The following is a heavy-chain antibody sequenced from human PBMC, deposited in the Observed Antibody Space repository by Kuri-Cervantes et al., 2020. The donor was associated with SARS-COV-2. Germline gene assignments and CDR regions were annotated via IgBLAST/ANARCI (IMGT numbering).Heavy chain of an antibody. Sequence: GESLKISCAASGFTFSYYGMHWVRQAPGKGLEWVGFVRRDGSNYYYADSVRGRFTISRDNSKNSLYLEMNSLRPEDTAVYYCAKDPIYRGTYDLGKLDSWGRGTLVTVSS. J-gene: IGHJ4*02. CDR1: GFTFSYYG. CDR3: AKDPIYRGTYDLGKLDS. CDR2: VRRDGSNY. V-gene: IGHV3-30*02. D-gene: IGHD3-3*01.